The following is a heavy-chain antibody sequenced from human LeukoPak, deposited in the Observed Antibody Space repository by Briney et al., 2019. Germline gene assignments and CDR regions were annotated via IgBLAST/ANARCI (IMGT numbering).Heavy chain of an antibody. CDR1: GYTFTAYF. CDR2: INPNNGDT. J-gene: IGHJ4*02. V-gene: IGHV1-2*02. D-gene: IGHD2-2*01. Sequence: ASVKVSCKASGYTFTAYFMHWVRQAPGQGLEWMGWINPNNGDTGYSQKFQGRVTMTRDTSITTAYMELSRLTSDDTAVYYCVREGGSVVTPAMKNFDYWAQGTLVTVSS. CDR3: VREGGSVVTPAMKNFDY.